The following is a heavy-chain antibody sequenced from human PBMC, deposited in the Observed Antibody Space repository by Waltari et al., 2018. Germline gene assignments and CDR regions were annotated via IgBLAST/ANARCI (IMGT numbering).Heavy chain of an antibody. CDR3: ARGIRFLEWLPPDY. CDR1: GGSFSGYY. J-gene: IGHJ4*02. D-gene: IGHD3-3*01. CDR2: INHSGST. V-gene: IGHV4-34*01. Sequence: QVQLQQWGAGLLKPSETLSLPCAVYGGSFSGYYWSWLRQPPGKGLEWIGEINHSGSTNYNPSLKSRVTISVDTSKNQFSLKLSSVTAADTAVYYCARGIRFLEWLPPDYWGQGTLVTVSS.